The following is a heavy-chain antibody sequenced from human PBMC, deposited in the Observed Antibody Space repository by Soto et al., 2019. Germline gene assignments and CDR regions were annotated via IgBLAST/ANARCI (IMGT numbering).Heavy chain of an antibody. CDR3: ARDTARAMVRIYYGMDV. D-gene: IGHD3-10*01. CDR1: GFTFSSYG. V-gene: IGHV3-33*01. CDR2: IWYDGSNK. J-gene: IGHJ6*02. Sequence: QVQLVESGAGVVLPGRSLRLYCAASGFTFSSYGMHWVRQAPGKGLEWVAVIWYDGSNKYYADSVKGRFTISRDNSKNTLYLQMNSLRAEDTAVYYCARDTARAMVRIYYGMDVWGQGTTVTVSS.